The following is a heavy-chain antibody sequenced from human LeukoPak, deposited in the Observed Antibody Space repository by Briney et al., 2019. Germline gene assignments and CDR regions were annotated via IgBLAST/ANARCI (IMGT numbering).Heavy chain of an antibody. D-gene: IGHD3-22*01. CDR1: GFTFSSSG. Sequence: GGSLRLSCAASGFTFSSSGMSGGRQAPGQGLEWVSGITSGGNTYYADSVKGRFTVSRDNSKNTLFLQMNSLRAEDTALYYCAKAYDSTPAEYWGQGTLVTVSS. J-gene: IGHJ4*02. CDR3: AKAYDSTPAEY. V-gene: IGHV3-23*01. CDR2: ITSGGNT.